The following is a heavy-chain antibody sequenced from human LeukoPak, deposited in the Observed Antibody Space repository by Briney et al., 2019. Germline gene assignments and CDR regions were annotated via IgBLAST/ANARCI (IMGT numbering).Heavy chain of an antibody. V-gene: IGHV1-24*01. CDR2: FDPDDGET. D-gene: IGHD5-24*01. J-gene: IGHJ4*02. CDR1: GYTLTELS. CDR3: ATDSGMGDSYTNFDY. Sequence: ASVRVSCTVSGYTLTELSMHGVPQAAGIGREGMGGFDPDDGETIYAQKFQGRVTMTEDTSTDTAYMELSSLRSEDTAVYYCATDSGMGDSYTNFDYWGQGTLVTVSS.